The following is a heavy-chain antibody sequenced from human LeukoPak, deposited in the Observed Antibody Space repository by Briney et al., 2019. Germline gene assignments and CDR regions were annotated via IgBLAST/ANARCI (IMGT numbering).Heavy chain of an antibody. CDR3: ARDERGYSDWFDP. J-gene: IGHJ5*02. Sequence: PSETLSLTCTVSGYSISSGYYWGWIRPPPGKGLEWIGSIYYSGSTYYNPSLKSRVTISVDTSKNQFSPKLNSVTAADTAVYYCARDERGYSDWFDPWGQGTLVPVSS. V-gene: IGHV4-38-2*02. CDR1: GYSISSGYY. D-gene: IGHD2-15*01. CDR2: IYYSGST.